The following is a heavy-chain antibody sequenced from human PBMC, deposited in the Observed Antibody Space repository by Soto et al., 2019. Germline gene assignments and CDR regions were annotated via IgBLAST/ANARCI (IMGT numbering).Heavy chain of an antibody. D-gene: IGHD6-19*01. V-gene: IGHV4-59*01. Sequence: QVQLQESGPGLVKPTETLSLTCTVSGNSISSDYWSWIRQSTGKGLEWIGYVYYSGHTNYNPSLKSRLTITLDTSKNQFSLKLSSVTAADTAVYYCATASARLAPFDYWGQGTLVTVSS. J-gene: IGHJ4*02. CDR2: VYYSGHT. CDR1: GNSISSDY. CDR3: ATASARLAPFDY.